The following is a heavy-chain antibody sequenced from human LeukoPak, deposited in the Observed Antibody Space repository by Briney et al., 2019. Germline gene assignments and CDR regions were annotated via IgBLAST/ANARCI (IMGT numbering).Heavy chain of an antibody. J-gene: IGHJ5*02. V-gene: IGHV3-48*03. CDR3: TREGDLALAAYDS. CDR1: GFTFSSYE. Sequence: PGGPLRLSCAASGFTFSSYEMNWVRQAPGRGLEWVSYISSSGTTIYYADSVKGRFTISRDNAKNSLYLQMISLRVEDTALYYCTREGDLALAAYDSWGQGTLVTVSS. D-gene: IGHD3-16*01. CDR2: ISSSGTTI.